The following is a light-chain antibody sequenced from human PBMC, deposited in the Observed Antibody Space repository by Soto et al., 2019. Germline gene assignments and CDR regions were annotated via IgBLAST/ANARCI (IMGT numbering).Light chain of an antibody. CDR3: QHYATYPYA. V-gene: IGKV1-5*01. CDR1: QSISSW. Sequence: DIQMTQSPSTLSASVGDRGTITCRASQSISSWLAWYQQKPGRAPKLLIYDASNLEAGVPPRFSGRGSGTQFTLTISSLQPDDFATYYCQHYATYPYAFGQGTKVDIK. J-gene: IGKJ2*01. CDR2: DAS.